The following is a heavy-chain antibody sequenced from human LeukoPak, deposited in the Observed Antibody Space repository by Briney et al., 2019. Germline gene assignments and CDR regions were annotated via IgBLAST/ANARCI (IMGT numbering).Heavy chain of an antibody. V-gene: IGHV4-30-4*01. D-gene: IGHD1-26*01. J-gene: IGHJ4*02. Sequence: SQTLSLACTVSGGSISSGDYYWSWIRQPPGKGPEWIGYIYYSGSTYYNPSLKSRVTISVDTSKNQFSLKLCSVTAADTAVYYCARDMRLLGGFDYWGQGTLVTVSS. CDR2: IYYSGST. CDR3: ARDMRLLGGFDY. CDR1: GGSISSGDYY.